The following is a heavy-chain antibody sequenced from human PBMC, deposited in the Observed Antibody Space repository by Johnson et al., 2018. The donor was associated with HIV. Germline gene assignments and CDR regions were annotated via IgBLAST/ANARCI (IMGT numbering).Heavy chain of an antibody. CDR1: GFTFSSYA. CDR3: ASGAYYDFWSGLAHAFDI. V-gene: IGHV3-30*04. CDR2: VSYYGTNK. D-gene: IGHD3-3*01. J-gene: IGHJ3*02. Sequence: QVQLVESGGGVVQPGRSLRLSCAASGFTFSSYAMHWVRQAPGKGLEWVAVVSYYGTNKYYADSVKGRFTISRDNSKNTLYLEMNSLRAEDTAVYYCASGAYYDFWSGLAHAFDIWGQGTMVTVSS.